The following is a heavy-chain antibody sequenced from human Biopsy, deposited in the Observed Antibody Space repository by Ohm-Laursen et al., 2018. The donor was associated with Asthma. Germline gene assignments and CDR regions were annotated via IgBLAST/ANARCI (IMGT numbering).Heavy chain of an antibody. CDR3: ARGDSSNWSHYYFDY. CDR2: IYSGGTS. J-gene: IGHJ4*02. V-gene: IGHV3-53*01. CDR1: GFAVSRDY. D-gene: IGHD3-22*01. Sequence: SLRLSCTAPGFAVSRDYMIWVRQAPGKGLEWVSVIYSGGTSHTADSVRGRFTISRDYSKNTLYLQMHSLRAEDTAVYYCARGDSSNWSHYYFDYWGQGTLVTVFS.